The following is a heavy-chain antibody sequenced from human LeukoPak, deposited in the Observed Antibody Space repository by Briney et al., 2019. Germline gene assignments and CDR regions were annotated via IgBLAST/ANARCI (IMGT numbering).Heavy chain of an antibody. D-gene: IGHD3-9*01. Sequence: GGSLRLXCAASGFTFSSYWMSWDRQAPGKVLEWVSAVSGSSYSTYYADSVKGLFTISRDNSKNTLYLKMHSLRAEDTAVYYCAKVPYYDILTRGYYYYYMDVWGKGTTVTVSS. CDR1: GFTFSSYW. J-gene: IGHJ6*03. CDR3: AKVPYYDILTRGYYYYYMDV. CDR2: VSGSSYST. V-gene: IGHV3-23*01.